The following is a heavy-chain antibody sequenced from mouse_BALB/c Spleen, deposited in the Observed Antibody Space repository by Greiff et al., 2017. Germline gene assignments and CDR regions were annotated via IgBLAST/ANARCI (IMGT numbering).Heavy chain of an antibody. CDR1: GYTFTSYW. V-gene: IGHV1-69*02. CDR2: IDPSDSYT. CDR3: ARSITTVVHFDY. Sequence: VQLQQPGAELVKPGASVKLSCKASGYTFTSYWMHWVKQRPGQGLEWIGEIDPSDSYTNYNQKFKGKATLTVDKSSSPAYMQLSSLTSEDSAVYYCARSITTVVHFDYWGQGTTLTVSS. J-gene: IGHJ2*01. D-gene: IGHD1-1*01.